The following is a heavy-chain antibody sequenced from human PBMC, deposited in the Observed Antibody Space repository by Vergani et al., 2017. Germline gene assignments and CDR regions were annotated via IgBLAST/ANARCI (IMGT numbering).Heavy chain of an antibody. CDR3: ARLLGYCSGGSCYPPANAFDI. J-gene: IGHJ6*02. Sequence: EVQLVPSGAEVKTPGASLKISCKCSGYSFTSYWIGWVRQMPGKGLEWMGIIYPGDSDTRYSPSFQGQVTISADKSISTAYLQWSSLKASDTAMYYCARLLGYCSGGSCYPPANAFDIWGQGTTVTVSS. V-gene: IGHV5-51*01. D-gene: IGHD2-15*01. CDR1: GYSFTSYW. CDR2: IYPGDSDT.